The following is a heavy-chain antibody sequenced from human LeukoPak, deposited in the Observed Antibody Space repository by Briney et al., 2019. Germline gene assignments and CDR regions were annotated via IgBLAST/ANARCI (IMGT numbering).Heavy chain of an antibody. J-gene: IGHJ6*03. V-gene: IGHV3-7*01. CDR1: GFTFSSYW. D-gene: IGHD6-19*01. Sequence: GGSLRLSCAASGFTFSSYWMSWIRQAPGKGLEWVANIKQDGSEKYYVDSVKGRFTISRDNAKNSLYLQMNSLRAEDTAVYYCARFYSSGWYWDYYYYMDGWGKGTTVTVSS. CDR3: ARFYSSGWYWDYYYYMDG. CDR2: IKQDGSEK.